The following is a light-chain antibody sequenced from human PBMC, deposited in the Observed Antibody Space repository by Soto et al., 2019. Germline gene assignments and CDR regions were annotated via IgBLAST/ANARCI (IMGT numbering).Light chain of an antibody. CDR3: QQSYSTPPK. CDR2: AAS. J-gene: IGKJ1*01. V-gene: IGKV1-39*01. CDR1: QSISSY. Sequence: DIQITHSPASLSASVVDGVTITCRASQSISSYLNWYQQKPGKAPKLLIYAASSLQSGVPSRFSGSGSGTDFTLTISSLQPEDFATYYCQQSYSTPPKFGQGTKVDIK.